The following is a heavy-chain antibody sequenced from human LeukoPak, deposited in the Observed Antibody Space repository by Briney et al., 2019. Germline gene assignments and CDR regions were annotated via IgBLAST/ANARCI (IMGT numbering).Heavy chain of an antibody. D-gene: IGHD3-16*02. CDR3: ARPAPPGGIVYGFHI. Sequence: PGGSLRLSCAAAGLTFSNYAMSWVRQAPGKGLEWVALISYDGNFRNYAESVKGRFTISRDNSKNTVHLQMNSLGAEDTAVYYCARPAPPGGIVYGFHIWGQGTMVTVSS. J-gene: IGHJ3*02. CDR1: GLTFSNYA. V-gene: IGHV3-30*04. CDR2: ISYDGNFR.